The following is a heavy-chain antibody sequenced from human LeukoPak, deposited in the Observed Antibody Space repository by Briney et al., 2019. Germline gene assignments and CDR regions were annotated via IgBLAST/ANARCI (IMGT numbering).Heavy chain of an antibody. CDR2: IIPIFGTA. CDR3: AREVITFGGVILRTYYFDY. Sequence: ASVKVSCKASGGTFSSYAISWVRQAPGQGLEWMGGIIPIFGTANYAQKFQGRVTITADESTSTAYMELSILRSEDTAVYYCAREVITFGGVILRTYYFDYWGQGTLVTVSS. J-gene: IGHJ4*02. V-gene: IGHV1-69*13. CDR1: GGTFSSYA. D-gene: IGHD3-16*01.